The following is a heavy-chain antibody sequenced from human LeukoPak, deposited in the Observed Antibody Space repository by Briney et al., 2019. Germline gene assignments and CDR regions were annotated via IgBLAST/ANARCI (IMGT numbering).Heavy chain of an antibody. CDR1: GFTFSNFW. V-gene: IGHV3-74*01. D-gene: IGHD1-1*01. CDR3: ARRGTGHGMDV. J-gene: IGHJ6*02. CDR2: INNDGSSA. Sequence: PGGSLRLSCTASGFTFSNFWMGWVRQAPGKGLVWVSRINNDGSSASYVDSVKGRFTISRDNAKNTLFLQMNSLRAEDTAVYYCARRGTGHGMDVWGQGTTVIVSS.